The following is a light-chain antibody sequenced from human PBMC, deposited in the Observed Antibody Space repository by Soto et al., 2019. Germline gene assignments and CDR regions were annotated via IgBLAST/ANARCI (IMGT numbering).Light chain of an antibody. J-gene: IGKJ1*01. V-gene: IGKV1-6*01. CDR2: AAS. CDR1: QGIRND. Sequence: ATQMTQPPSSLSASVGDTVTITCQASQGIRNDLGWYQQKPGKAPKLLIYAASSLQSGVPSRFSGSGSGTDFTLTISSLQPEDFATYYCLQDYNYPRTFGQGTKVDIK. CDR3: LQDYNYPRT.